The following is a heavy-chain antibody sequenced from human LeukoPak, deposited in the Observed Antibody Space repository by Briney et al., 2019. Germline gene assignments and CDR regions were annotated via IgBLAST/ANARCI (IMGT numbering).Heavy chain of an antibody. J-gene: IGHJ4*02. CDR1: GFTFSSYA. V-gene: IGHV3-30*01. CDR2: ISYDGSNK. Sequence: PGGPLRLSCAASGFTFSSYAMHWVRQAPGKGLEGVAVISYDGSNKYYADSVKGRFTISRDNSKNTLYLQMNSLRAEDTAVYYCARDRLSYSSSSLSHWGQGTLVTVSS. CDR3: ARDRLSYSSSSLSH. D-gene: IGHD6-6*01.